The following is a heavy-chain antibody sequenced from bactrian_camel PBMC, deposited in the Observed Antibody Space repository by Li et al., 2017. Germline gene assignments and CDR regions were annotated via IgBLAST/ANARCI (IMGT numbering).Heavy chain of an antibody. CDR1: DNPYSASC. V-gene: IGHV3S53*01. J-gene: IGHJ4*01. D-gene: IGHD7*01. Sequence: VQLVESGGGPVQAGGSLRLSCSVSDNPYSASCMGWFHQAPGREREAVAGIETGGDIRYADSVKGRFTLSKDGAEATLFLQMNSLRPEDTAMYYCAAERCLWWTRDYILDVARYNIWGQGTQVTVS. CDR2: IETGGDI. CDR3: AAERCLWWTRDYILDVARYNI.